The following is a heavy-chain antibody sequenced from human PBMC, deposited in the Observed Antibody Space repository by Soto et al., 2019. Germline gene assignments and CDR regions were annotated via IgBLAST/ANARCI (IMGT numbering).Heavy chain of an antibody. V-gene: IGHV3-15*01. D-gene: IGHD6-6*01. Sequence: GGSLRLSCAASGFAFSNAWMSWVRQAPGKGLEWVGRIKSKTDGGTTDYAAPVKGRFTISRDDSKNTLYLQMNSLKTEDTAVYYCTTEEYNYYGMDVWGQGTTVTVSS. CDR2: IKSKTDGGTT. CDR3: TTEEYNYYGMDV. CDR1: GFAFSNAW. J-gene: IGHJ6*02.